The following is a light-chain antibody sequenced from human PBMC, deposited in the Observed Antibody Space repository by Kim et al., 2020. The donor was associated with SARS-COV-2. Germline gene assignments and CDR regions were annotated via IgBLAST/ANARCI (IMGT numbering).Light chain of an antibody. V-gene: IGKV3-15*01. CDR2: GAS. CDR1: QSVSSN. J-gene: IGKJ4*01. Sequence: EIVMTQSPATLSVSPGERATLSCRASQSVSSNLAWYQQKPGQAPRLLIYGASTRATGIPARFSGSGSGTEFTLTISSLQSEDFAVYYCQKFNNWTPLTIGGGNKVDIK. CDR3: QKFNNWTPLT.